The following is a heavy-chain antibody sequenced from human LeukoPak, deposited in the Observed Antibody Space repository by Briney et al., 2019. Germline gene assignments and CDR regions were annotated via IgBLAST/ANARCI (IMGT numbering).Heavy chain of an antibody. CDR1: GGSISSSNYY. Sequence: SETLSLTCTVSGGSISSSNYYWGWIRQPPGKGLEWIGSIYYSGTTYYSSSLKSRVIISVDTSKNQFALKLSSVTATDTAVYYCARHEAQDFDYWGQGTLVTVSS. CDR2: IYYSGTT. V-gene: IGHV4-39*01. CDR3: ARHEAQDFDY. J-gene: IGHJ4*02.